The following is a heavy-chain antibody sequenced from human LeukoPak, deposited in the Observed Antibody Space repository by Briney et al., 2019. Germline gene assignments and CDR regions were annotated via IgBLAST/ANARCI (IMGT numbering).Heavy chain of an antibody. Sequence: PSETLSLTCTVSGGSISSYYWSWIRQPPGKGLEWIGYIYYSGSTNYNPSLKSRVTISVDTSKNQFSLKLSSVTPEDTAVYYCARGVGTRRGAYYYYGMDVWGQGTTVTVSS. CDR1: GGSISSYY. V-gene: IGHV4-59*12. CDR3: ARGVGTRRGAYYYYGMDV. CDR2: IYYSGST. D-gene: IGHD1-1*01. J-gene: IGHJ6*02.